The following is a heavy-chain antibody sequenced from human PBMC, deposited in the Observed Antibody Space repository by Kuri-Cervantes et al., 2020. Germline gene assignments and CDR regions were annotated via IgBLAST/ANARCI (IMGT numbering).Heavy chain of an antibody. CDR1: GFTLSSNA. Sequence: GESLKISCAASGFTLSSNAMHWVRQTPGKGLEWVTVISCDGRDTKYADSAKGRSTISRDNSKNTLYLQMSSLRAEDTAVYYCAKDGAKWARYYFDYWGQGTLVTVSS. CDR2: ISCDGRDT. D-gene: IGHD1-26*01. J-gene: IGHJ4*02. CDR3: AKDGAKWARYYFDY. V-gene: IGHV3-30*04.